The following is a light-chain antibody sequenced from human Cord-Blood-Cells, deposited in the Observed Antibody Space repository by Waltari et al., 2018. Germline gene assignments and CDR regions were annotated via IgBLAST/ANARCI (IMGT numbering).Light chain of an antibody. Sequence: DIQMTQFPSSRSAPLGDLSTIPCRASQSISSYLNWYQQKPGKAPKLLIYAASSLQSGVPSRFSGSGSGTDFTLTISSLQPEDFATYYCQQSYSTPYTFGQGTKLEIK. CDR2: AAS. CDR1: QSISSY. CDR3: QQSYSTPYT. J-gene: IGKJ2*01. V-gene: IGKV1-39*01.